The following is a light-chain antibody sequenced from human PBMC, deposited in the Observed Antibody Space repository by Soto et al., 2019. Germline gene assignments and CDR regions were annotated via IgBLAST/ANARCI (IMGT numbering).Light chain of an antibody. V-gene: IGLV1-44*01. Sequence: QSALTQPPSVSGTLGQGVTISCSGSTSNIGENSVGWFQQLPGTAPKVLIYVTNKRPSGVPARFSASKSGTSAYLAISGLQSEDEADYYCGAWDGSLNGHVFGTGTKVTVL. J-gene: IGLJ1*01. CDR1: TSNIGENS. CDR3: GAWDGSLNGHV. CDR2: VTN.